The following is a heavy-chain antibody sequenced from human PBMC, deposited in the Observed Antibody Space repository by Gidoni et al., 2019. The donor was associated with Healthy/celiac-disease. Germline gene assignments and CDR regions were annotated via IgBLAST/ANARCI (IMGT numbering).Heavy chain of an antibody. CDR1: GGSFSGYY. V-gene: IGHV4-34*01. CDR2: INHSGST. Sequence: QVQLQQWGAGLLKPSETLSLTCAVYGGSFSGYYWSWIRQPPGKGLEWIGEINHSGSTNYNPSLKSRVTISVDTSKNQFSLKLSSVTAADTAVYYCAIGEVGEWEADAFDIWGQGTMVTVSS. CDR3: AIGEVGEWEADAFDI. J-gene: IGHJ3*02. D-gene: IGHD3-10*01.